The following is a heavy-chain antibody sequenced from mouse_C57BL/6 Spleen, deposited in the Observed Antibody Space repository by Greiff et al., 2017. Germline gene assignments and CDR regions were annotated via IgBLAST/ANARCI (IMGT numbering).Heavy chain of an antibody. D-gene: IGHD1-1*01. CDR3: ARTSDGSSYANFDY. Sequence: QVQLQQSGPELVKPGASVKISCKASGYAFSSSWMNWVKQRPGKGLEWLGRIYPGDGDTNYTGKFKGKATLTADKSSSTAYMQLSSLTSEDSAVYVCARTSDGSSYANFDYWGQGTTLTVSS. V-gene: IGHV1-82*01. CDR1: GYAFSSSW. CDR2: IYPGDGDT. J-gene: IGHJ2*01.